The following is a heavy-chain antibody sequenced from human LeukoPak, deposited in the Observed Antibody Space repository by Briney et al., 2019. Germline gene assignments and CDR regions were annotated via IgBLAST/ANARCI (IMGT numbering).Heavy chain of an antibody. J-gene: IGHJ4*02. CDR1: GGSISSYY. Sequence: SETLSLTCTVSGGSISSYYWSWIRQPPGKGLEWIGYIYYSGSTNYNPSLKSRVTVSVDTSKNQFSLKLSSVTAADTAVYYCARDCLFRSSQDYWGQGTLVTVSS. CDR3: ARDCLFRSSQDY. V-gene: IGHV4-59*01. CDR2: IYYSGST. D-gene: IGHD1-26*01.